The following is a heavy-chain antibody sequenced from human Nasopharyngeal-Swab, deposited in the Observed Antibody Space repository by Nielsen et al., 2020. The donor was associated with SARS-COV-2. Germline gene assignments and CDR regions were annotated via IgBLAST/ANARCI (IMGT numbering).Heavy chain of an antibody. CDR3: ARGSPKDANKQLWLHYCYYGMDV. CDR2: INHSGNT. V-gene: IGHV4-34*01. Sequence: SETLSLTCAVYGGSFSGYYWSWIRQPPGKGLEWIGEINHSGNTNYNPSLKSRVTISVDTSKNQFSLKLSSVTAADTAVYYCARGSPKDANKQLWLHYCYYGMDVWGQGSTVTVSS. CDR1: GGSFSGYY. J-gene: IGHJ6*02. D-gene: IGHD5-18*01.